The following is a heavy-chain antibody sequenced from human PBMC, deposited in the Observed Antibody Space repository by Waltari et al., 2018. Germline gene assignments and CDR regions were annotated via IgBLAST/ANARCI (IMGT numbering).Heavy chain of an antibody. V-gene: IGHV1-69*01. CDR1: GGTFSSYA. J-gene: IGHJ6*03. D-gene: IGHD3-22*01. CDR2: IIPIFVTA. Sequence: QVQLVQSGAEVKKPGSSVKVSCKASGGTFSSYAISWVRQPPGQGLEWMGGIIPIFVTANYAQKFQGRVTITADESTSTAYMELSSLRSEDTAVYYCARGQVVTSYYYYYMDVWGKGTTVTVSS. CDR3: ARGQVVTSYYYYYMDV.